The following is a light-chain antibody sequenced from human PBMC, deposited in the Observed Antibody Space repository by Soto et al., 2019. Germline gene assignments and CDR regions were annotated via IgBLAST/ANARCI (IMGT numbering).Light chain of an antibody. V-gene: IGKV1-9*01. CDR3: QQFNAYPLT. CDR2: VSS. Sequence: DIQLTQSPSFLSASVGDRVTITCRASQDITSYLAWYQEKPGKAPKLLIYVSSTLQSGVPSRFSCSGSGTEFTLTIRSLQPDDFATYCCQQFNAYPLTFGGGTKVEIK. J-gene: IGKJ4*01. CDR1: QDITSY.